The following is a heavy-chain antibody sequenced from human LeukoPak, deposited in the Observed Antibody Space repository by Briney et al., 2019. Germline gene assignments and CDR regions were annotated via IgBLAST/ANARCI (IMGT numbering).Heavy chain of an antibody. Sequence: GGSLRLSCAASGSTFDDYAMHWVRQAPGKGLEWVSGISWNSGSIGYADSVKGRFTISRDNAKNSLYLQMNSLRAEDTALYYCAKDMSSSGHKGFDYWGQGTLVTVSS. V-gene: IGHV3-9*01. CDR3: AKDMSSSGHKGFDY. J-gene: IGHJ4*02. D-gene: IGHD6-19*01. CDR2: ISWNSGSI. CDR1: GSTFDDYA.